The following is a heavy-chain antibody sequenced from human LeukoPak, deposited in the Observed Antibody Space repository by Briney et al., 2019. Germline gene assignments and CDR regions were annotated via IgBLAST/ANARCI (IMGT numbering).Heavy chain of an antibody. CDR2: ISSTGNTI. Sequence: PGGSLRLSCAASGFSFSSYSMNWVRQAPGKGLEWVSYISSTGNTIYYADSVKGRFTISRDNAKNSLYLQMNSLTAEDTAVYYCSRQPAIEIITDHFDYWGQGTLVTVSS. J-gene: IGHJ4*02. CDR1: GFSFSSYS. CDR3: SRQPAIEIITDHFDY. D-gene: IGHD3-22*01. V-gene: IGHV3-48*01.